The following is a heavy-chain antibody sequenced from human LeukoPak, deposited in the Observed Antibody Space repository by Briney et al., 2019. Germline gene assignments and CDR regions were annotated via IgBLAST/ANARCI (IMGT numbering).Heavy chain of an antibody. Sequence: GGSLRLSCAASAFTFSNHAMRWVRQAPGKGLEWVAVISYDGSNKHHADSVKGRFTISRDNSKNTLFLQMNSLKPEDTAVYYCARDSSVIYCSSPSCYWHYFDYWGKGTLVTVSS. CDR3: ARDSSVIYCSSPSCYWHYFDY. V-gene: IGHV3-30*04. J-gene: IGHJ4*02. CDR1: AFTFSNHA. CDR2: ISYDGSNK. D-gene: IGHD2-2*01.